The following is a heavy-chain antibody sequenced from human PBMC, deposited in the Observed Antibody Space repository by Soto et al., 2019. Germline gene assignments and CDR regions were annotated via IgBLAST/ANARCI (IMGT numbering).Heavy chain of an antibody. Sequence: QITLKESGPTLVKPTQTLTLTCTFSGFSLSTSGVGVGWIRQPSGKALEWLVLVYWDDEQRYSPSLKSRLTLTKDTSQYQLVLTMTNRDPVDTATYYCAQATRIYDYSWGSYRHFYYYYRDVWVKEPTVTVSS. CDR3: AQATRIYDYSWGSYRHFYYYYRDV. V-gene: IGHV2-5*02. J-gene: IGHJ6*03. D-gene: IGHD3-16*02. CDR1: GFSLSTSGVG. CDR2: VYWDDEQ.